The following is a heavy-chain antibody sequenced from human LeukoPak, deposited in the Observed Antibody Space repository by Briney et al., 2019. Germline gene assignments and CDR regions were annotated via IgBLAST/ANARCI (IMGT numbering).Heavy chain of an antibody. CDR1: GFTFSSYG. D-gene: IGHD3-22*01. J-gene: IGHJ4*02. Sequence: PGGSLRLSCAASGFTFSSYGMHWVRQAPGKGLEWVAVIWYGGSNKYYADSVKGRFTISRDNSKNTLYLQMNSLRAEDTAVYYCARDYYHDSSGLSVYWGQGTLVTVSS. V-gene: IGHV3-33*08. CDR2: IWYGGSNK. CDR3: ARDYYHDSSGLSVY.